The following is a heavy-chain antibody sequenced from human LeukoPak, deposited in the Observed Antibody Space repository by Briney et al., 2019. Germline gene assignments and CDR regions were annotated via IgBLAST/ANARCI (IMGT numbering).Heavy chain of an antibody. CDR1: GGSISSYY. Sequence: PSETLSLTCTVSGGSISSYYWSWIRQPPGKGLEWIGYLYYSGSTNYNPSLKSRVTISVDTSKNQFSLKLSSVAAADTAVYYCARADYDFWSGYYAFDIWGQGTMVTVSS. J-gene: IGHJ3*02. D-gene: IGHD3-3*01. CDR2: LYYSGST. V-gene: IGHV4-59*01. CDR3: ARADYDFWSGYYAFDI.